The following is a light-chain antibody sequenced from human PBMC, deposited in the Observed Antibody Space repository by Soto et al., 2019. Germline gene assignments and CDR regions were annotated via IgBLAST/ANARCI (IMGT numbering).Light chain of an antibody. CDR1: SSNIGSNT. CDR3: AAWDDSLNAVV. J-gene: IGLJ2*01. V-gene: IGLV1-44*01. Sequence: QSVLTQPPSASGTPGQRVTISCSGGSSNIGSNTVNWYQQIPGTAPNLLIYSNNQRPSGVPDRFSGSKSGTSASLAISWLQSEDEADYYCAAWDDSLNAVVFGGGTKLTVL. CDR2: SNN.